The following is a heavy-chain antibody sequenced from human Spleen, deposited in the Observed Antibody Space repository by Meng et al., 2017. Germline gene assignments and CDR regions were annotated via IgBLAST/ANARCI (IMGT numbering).Heavy chain of an antibody. V-gene: IGHV4-34*01. Sequence: SQTRSLTGAVSADSISDYYWSWIRQPPGKGLEWIGEINHSGSTNYNPSLESRATISVDTSQNNLSLKLSSVTAADSAVYYCARGPTTMAHDFDYWGQGTLVTVSS. D-gene: IGHD4-11*01. CDR3: ARGPTTMAHDFDY. CDR2: INHSGST. CDR1: ADSISDYY. J-gene: IGHJ4*02.